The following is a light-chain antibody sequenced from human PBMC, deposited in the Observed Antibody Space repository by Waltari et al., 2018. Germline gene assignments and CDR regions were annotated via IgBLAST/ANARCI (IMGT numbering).Light chain of an antibody. V-gene: IGKV3-11*01. CDR2: DAS. Sequence: EIVLTQSPATLSLSPGERVTLSCRASQSLGIQLAWYQQRPGQAPRLLIADASYRAPGSPARFSGSGSGTDFTLTISSLEPEDIGIYYCQQRDSWPLTFGGGTKVEFK. CDR3: QQRDSWPLT. CDR1: QSLGIQ. J-gene: IGKJ4*01.